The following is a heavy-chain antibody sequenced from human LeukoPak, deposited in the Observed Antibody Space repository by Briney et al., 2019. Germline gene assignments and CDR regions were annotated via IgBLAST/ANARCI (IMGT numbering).Heavy chain of an antibody. J-gene: IGHJ4*02. D-gene: IGHD6-13*01. Sequence: ASETLPLTCTVSGGSISSYYWSWIRQPAGKGLEWIGRIYTSGSTNYNPSLKSRVTMSVDTSKNQFSLKLSSVTAADTAVYYCARDGQQLEPYYFDYWGQGTLVTVSS. CDR3: ARDGQQLEPYYFDY. CDR2: IYTSGST. V-gene: IGHV4-4*07. CDR1: GGSISSYY.